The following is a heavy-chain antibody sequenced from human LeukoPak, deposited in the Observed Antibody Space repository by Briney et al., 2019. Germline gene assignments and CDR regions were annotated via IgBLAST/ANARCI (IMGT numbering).Heavy chain of an antibody. V-gene: IGHV1-46*01. D-gene: IGHD5-24*01. CDR2: INPSGGST. Sequence: ASVKVSCKASGYTFTSYAMHWVRQAPGQGLEWMGIINPSGGSTSYAQKFQGRVTMTRDTSTSTVYMELSSLRSEDTAVYYCARGSWMATVNDAFDIWGQGTMVTVSS. J-gene: IGHJ3*02. CDR3: ARGSWMATVNDAFDI. CDR1: GYTFTSYA.